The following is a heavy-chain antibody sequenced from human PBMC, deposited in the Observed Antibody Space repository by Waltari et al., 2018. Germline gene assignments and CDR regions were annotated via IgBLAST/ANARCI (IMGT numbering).Heavy chain of an antibody. D-gene: IGHD2-2*01. CDR1: GGSFSSYS. J-gene: IGHJ6*02. CDR3: TTSSYCGTTTCYQYYGMDV. CDR2: IIPAFGTA. Sequence: QVRLVQSGAEVKKPGSSVKVSCKAFGGSFSSYSINWVRRAPGQGLAWMGGIIPAFGTANYTQKFQDRLAITADESTSTAYMELSSLRSEDTAAYYCTTSSYCGTTTCYQYYGMDVWGQGTTVTVSS. V-gene: IGHV1-69*01.